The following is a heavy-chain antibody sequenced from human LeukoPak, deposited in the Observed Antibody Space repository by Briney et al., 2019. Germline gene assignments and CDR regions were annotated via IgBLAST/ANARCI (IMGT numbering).Heavy chain of an antibody. CDR1: GYRFTSYW. D-gene: IGHD3-22*01. Sequence: ESLKISCKGSGYRFTSYWIGWGRQMPGKGLEWMGIIYPGDSDTRYSPSFQGQVTISADKSISATYLQWSSLKASDTAMYYCARYNYYDTSGYQFYFDYWGQGTLVTVS. CDR3: ARYNYYDTSGYQFYFDY. CDR2: IYPGDSDT. J-gene: IGHJ4*02. V-gene: IGHV5-51*01.